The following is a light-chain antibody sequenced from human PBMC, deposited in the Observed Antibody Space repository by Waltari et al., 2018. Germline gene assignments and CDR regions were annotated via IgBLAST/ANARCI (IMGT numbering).Light chain of an antibody. V-gene: IGKV3-20*01. CDR2: DAS. CDR3: HQYARSPQT. CDR1: QSVSSSH. Sequence: EIVLTQSPGTLSLSPGERATLSGRAGQSVSSSHLAWYQQKSVQAPRPLIYDASTRATDIPDRFSGSGSGTDFTRTINRLESEDFAVYYCHQYARSPQTFGQGTKVEIK. J-gene: IGKJ1*01.